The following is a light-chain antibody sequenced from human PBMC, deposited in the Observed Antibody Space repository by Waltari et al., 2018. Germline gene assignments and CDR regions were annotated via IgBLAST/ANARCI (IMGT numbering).Light chain of an antibody. V-gene: IGKV3-20*01. J-gene: IGKJ1*01. CDR1: QSVGRA. Sequence: DIVLTQSPGTLALSPGARATLSCRASQSVGRALAWYQQKLGQAPRLLIYDTSTRATGISDKFSGSGSGTDFSLTISRVEPEDFAVYFCQMYVRLPVTFGQGTKVEVK. CDR3: QMYVRLPVT. CDR2: DTS.